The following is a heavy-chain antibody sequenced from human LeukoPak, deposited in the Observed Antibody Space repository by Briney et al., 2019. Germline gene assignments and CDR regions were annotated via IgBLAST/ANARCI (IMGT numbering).Heavy chain of an antibody. J-gene: IGHJ4*02. CDR1: GGTFSSYA. V-gene: IGHV1-69*17. CDR2: IIPIFGIA. Sequence: GSSVKVSCKASGGTFSSYAISWVRQAPGQGLEWMGGIIPIFGIANYAQKFQGRVTITADKSTSTAYMELSSLRSEDTAVYYCARDPNWGSARADYWGQGTLVTVSS. D-gene: IGHD7-27*01. CDR3: ARDPNWGSARADY.